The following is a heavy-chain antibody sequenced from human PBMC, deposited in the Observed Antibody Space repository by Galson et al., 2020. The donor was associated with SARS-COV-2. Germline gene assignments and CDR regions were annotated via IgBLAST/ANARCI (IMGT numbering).Heavy chain of an antibody. CDR2: INSDRSNR. Sequence: QAGGFLRLSCAASGFTFSSYWMQTVRQPPGKALVWVSRINSDRSNRNYADSVKGRFTISRDNAKNTVFLQMNRLRAEDTAVYYCSRGYSSSWGFYDPWGQGTLVTVSS. J-gene: IGHJ5*02. V-gene: IGHV3-74*01. CDR3: SRGYSSSWGFYDP. CDR1: GFTFSSYW. D-gene: IGHD6-13*01.